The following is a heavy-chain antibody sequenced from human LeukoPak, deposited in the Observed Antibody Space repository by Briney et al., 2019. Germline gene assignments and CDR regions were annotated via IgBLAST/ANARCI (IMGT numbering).Heavy chain of an antibody. J-gene: IGHJ4*02. V-gene: IGHV1-2*02. CDR3: ARSAYSSSSGD. D-gene: IGHD4-11*01. CDR1: GYTFTGYY. CDR2: INPNSGGT. Sequence: GASVKVSCKASGYTFTGYYIHWVRQAPGQGLEWMGWINPNSGGTNSAQKFQGRVTMTRDTSISTAYMELSRLRSDDTAVYYCARSAYSSSSGDWGQGTLVTVSA.